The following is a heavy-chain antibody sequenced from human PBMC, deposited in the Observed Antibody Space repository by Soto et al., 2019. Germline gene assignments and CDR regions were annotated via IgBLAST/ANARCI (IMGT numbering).Heavy chain of an antibody. D-gene: IGHD4-17*01. Sequence: SETLSLTCTVSGGSISSGGYYWSWIRQHPGKGLEWMGYIYYSGTTYYNPSLKSRLTMSVDTSKNQFSLSLTSVTAADTAVYYCARAGSTMTAHWDPPPIDYWGHGTLVTVSS. V-gene: IGHV4-31*03. CDR1: GGSISSGGYY. J-gene: IGHJ4*01. CDR2: IYYSGTT. CDR3: ARAGSTMTAHWDPPPIDY.